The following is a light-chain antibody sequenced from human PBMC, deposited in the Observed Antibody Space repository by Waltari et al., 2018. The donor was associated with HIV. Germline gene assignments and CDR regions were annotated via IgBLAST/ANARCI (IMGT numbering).Light chain of an antibody. CDR3: QDYKSAPQGFT. J-gene: IGKJ3*01. CDR1: QGITNS. Sequence: DIQMTQSPSSLSASVGYRVTITCRASQGITNSLAWYQQIPGKVPKLLIYAASTLHSGVPSRFSGSGSGTDVTLTISSLQPEDVASYYCQDYKSAPQGFTFGPGTKVDMK. V-gene: IGKV1-27*01. CDR2: AAS.